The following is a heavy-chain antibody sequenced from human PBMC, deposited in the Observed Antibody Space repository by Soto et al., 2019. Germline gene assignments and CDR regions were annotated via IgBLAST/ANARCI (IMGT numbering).Heavy chain of an antibody. CDR1: GGSFSGYY. CDR3: ARRLSIAVDY. V-gene: IGHV4-34*01. J-gene: IGHJ4*02. D-gene: IGHD6-6*01. Sequence: SETLSLTCGVYGGSFSGYYWSWIRQPPGKGLEWIGEINHSGSTNYNPSLKSRVTISVDTSKNQFSLKLSSVTAADTAVYYCARRLSIAVDYWGQGTLVTVSS. CDR2: INHSGST.